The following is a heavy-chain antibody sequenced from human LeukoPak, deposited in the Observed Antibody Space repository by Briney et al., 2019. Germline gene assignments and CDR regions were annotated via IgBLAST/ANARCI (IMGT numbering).Heavy chain of an antibody. V-gene: IGHV4-34*01. J-gene: IGHJ4*02. Sequence: SETLSLTCALYGGSFSGYYWSWIRHPPGGGREWMGEINHSGSTNYNPPPKGRVPISVDVSQNQLSLKRSSVDAADSAVYCCGRGTGTTSVPLRPSAFDYWGQGPLVTVSS. CDR3: GRGTGTTSVPLRPSAFDY. CDR1: GGSFSGYY. CDR2: INHSGST. D-gene: IGHD4-17*01.